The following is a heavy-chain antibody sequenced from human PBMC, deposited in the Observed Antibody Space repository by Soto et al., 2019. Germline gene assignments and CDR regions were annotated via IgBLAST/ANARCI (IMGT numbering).Heavy chain of an antibody. D-gene: IGHD1-7*01. J-gene: IGHJ4*02. CDR1: AFTFSTYA. V-gene: IGHV3-23*01. CDR2: ISGSGAVT. Sequence: GGSLRLSCAASAFTFSTYAMSWVRQAPGKGLDWVSGISGSGAVTEYADSVRGRFTISRDNSKNTLYLQMNSLRAEDTAVYYCAKGAGGTTYFDYWGQGTLVTVSS. CDR3: AKGAGGTTYFDY.